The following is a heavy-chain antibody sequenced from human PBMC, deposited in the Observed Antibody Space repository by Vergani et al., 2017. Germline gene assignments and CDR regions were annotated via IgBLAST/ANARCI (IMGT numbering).Heavy chain of an antibody. D-gene: IGHD6-13*01. V-gene: IGHV1-69*01. CDR1: GGTFSSYA. Sequence: QVQLVQSGAEVKKPGSSVKVSCKASGGTFSSYAISWVRQAPGQGFEWMGGIIPIFGTANYAQKFQGRVTITADESTSTAYMELSSLRSEDTAVYCWARGSSSWLDYYYYMDVWGKGTTVTVSS. J-gene: IGHJ6*03. CDR3: ARGSSSWLDYYYYMDV. CDR2: IIPIFGTA.